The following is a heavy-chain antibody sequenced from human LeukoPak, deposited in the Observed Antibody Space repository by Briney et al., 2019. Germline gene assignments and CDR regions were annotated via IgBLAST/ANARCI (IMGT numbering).Heavy chain of an antibody. Sequence: GGSLRLSCAASGFTFSSYGMHWVRQAPGKGLEGVAVIWDGGSNKYYADSVKGRFTISRDNSKNTLYLQMNSLRAEDTAVYYCAQTSVTYCSSTSCPTLDYWGQGTLVTVSS. V-gene: IGHV3-33*08. CDR2: IWDGGSNK. J-gene: IGHJ4*02. CDR1: GFTFSSYG. D-gene: IGHD2-2*01. CDR3: AQTSVTYCSSTSCPTLDY.